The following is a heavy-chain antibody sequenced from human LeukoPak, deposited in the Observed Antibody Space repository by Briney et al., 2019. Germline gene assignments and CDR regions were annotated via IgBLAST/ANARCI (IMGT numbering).Heavy chain of an antibody. CDR1: GFTFSDYW. CDR3: ARDRIATAVLDY. J-gene: IGHJ4*02. Sequence: GGSLRLSCAASGFTFSDYWMSWVRQGPGKGLEWVATIKQDGSEKYYVDSAKGRFTISRDNAKNSLYLQMNSLRAEDTAVYFCARDRIATAVLDYWGQGTLVTVSS. V-gene: IGHV3-7*03. CDR2: IKQDGSEK. D-gene: IGHD6-13*01.